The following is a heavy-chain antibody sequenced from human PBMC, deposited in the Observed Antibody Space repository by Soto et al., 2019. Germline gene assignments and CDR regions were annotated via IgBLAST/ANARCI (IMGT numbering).Heavy chain of an antibody. CDR2: IYYSGST. J-gene: IGHJ5*02. Sequence: SETLSLTCTVSGGSISSGGYYWSWIRQHPGKGLEWIGYIYYSGSTYYNPSLKSRVTISVDTSKNQFSLKLSSVTAADTAVYYCARDNALRYCTNGVCYSGRWFDPWAREPWSPSPQ. CDR3: ARDNALRYCTNGVCYSGRWFDP. D-gene: IGHD2-8*01. V-gene: IGHV4-31*03. CDR1: GGSISSGGYY.